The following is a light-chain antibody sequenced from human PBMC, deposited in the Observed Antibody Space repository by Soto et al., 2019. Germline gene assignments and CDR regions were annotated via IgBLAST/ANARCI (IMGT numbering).Light chain of an antibody. CDR1: QSVSSN. CDR3: QQYNNWPPT. J-gene: IGKJ1*01. V-gene: IGKV3-15*01. Sequence: EIVMTQSPATLSVSPGERATLSCRASQSVSSNLVWYQQKPGQAPRLLIYGASTRATGIPARFSGSGSGTEFTLTISSLQSEDFAVHYCQQYNNWPPTFGQGTKV. CDR2: GAS.